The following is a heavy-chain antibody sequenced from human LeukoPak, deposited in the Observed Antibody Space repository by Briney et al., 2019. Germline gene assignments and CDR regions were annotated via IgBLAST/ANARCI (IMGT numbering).Heavy chain of an antibody. D-gene: IGHD6-19*01. CDR1: GFTFSSFA. CDR2: ISGSGGST. V-gene: IGHV3-23*01. Sequence: PGGSLRLSCVASGFTFSSFAMSWVRQAPGKGLEWVSAISGSGGSTYYADSVKGRFTISRDNSKNTLYLQMNSLRAEDTAVYYCAKCQQWLVPFDYWGQGTLVTVSS. J-gene: IGHJ4*02. CDR3: AKCQQWLVPFDY.